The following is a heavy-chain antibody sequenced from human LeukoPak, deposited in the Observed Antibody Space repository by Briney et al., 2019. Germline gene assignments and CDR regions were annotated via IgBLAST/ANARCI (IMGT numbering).Heavy chain of an antibody. CDR2: IKQDGSQK. J-gene: IGHJ4*02. D-gene: IGHD3-10*01. CDR1: GFTFSNAW. CDR3: ARDKGYGSDY. V-gene: IGHV3-7*01. Sequence: PGGSLRLSCAASGFTFSNAWMSWVRQAPGMGLEWVACIKQDGSQKYYVDSVKGRFTISRDNAKNSLYLQMSSLRAEDTAMYYCARDKGYGSDYWGPGVQVTVSS.